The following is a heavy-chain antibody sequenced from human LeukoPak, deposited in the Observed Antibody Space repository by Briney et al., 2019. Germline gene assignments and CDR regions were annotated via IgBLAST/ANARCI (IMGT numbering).Heavy chain of an antibody. CDR1: GFTFDDYA. V-gene: IGHV3-9*01. Sequence: GGSLRLSCAASGFTFDDYAMHWVRQAPGKGLEWVSGISWNSGSIGYADSVKGRFTISRDNAKNTLYLQMNSLRAEDTAVYYCARILYSYGYSAFDIWGQGTMVTVSS. CDR3: ARILYSYGYSAFDI. D-gene: IGHD5-18*01. CDR2: ISWNSGSI. J-gene: IGHJ3*02.